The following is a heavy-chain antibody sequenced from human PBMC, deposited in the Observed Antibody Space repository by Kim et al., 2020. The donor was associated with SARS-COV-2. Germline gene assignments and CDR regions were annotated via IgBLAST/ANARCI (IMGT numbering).Heavy chain of an antibody. CDR3: ARGTVLGYCSSTSCHRIPYYYYYMDV. CDR1: GGSFSGYY. V-gene: IGHV4-34*01. J-gene: IGHJ6*03. Sequence: SETLSLTCAVYGGSFSGYYWSWIRQPPGKGLEWIGEINHSGSTNYNPSLKSRVTISVDTSKNQFSLKLSSVTAADTAVYYCARGTVLGYCSSTSCHRIPYYYYYMDVWGKGTTVTVSS. D-gene: IGHD2-2*01. CDR2: INHSGST.